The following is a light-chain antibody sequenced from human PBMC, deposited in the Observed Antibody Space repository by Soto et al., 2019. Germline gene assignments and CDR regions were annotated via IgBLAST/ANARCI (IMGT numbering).Light chain of an antibody. Sequence: DIVMTQSPDSLAVSLGERATINCKSSQNVVYSSNNKNYLAWYQQKPGQPPKLLIYWASTRESGVPDRFSGSGSGTDFTLTISSLQAEDVAVYYCQQYYTTPLTFGGGTKVDIK. CDR3: QQYYTTPLT. CDR2: WAS. V-gene: IGKV4-1*01. J-gene: IGKJ4*01. CDR1: QNVVYSSNNKNY.